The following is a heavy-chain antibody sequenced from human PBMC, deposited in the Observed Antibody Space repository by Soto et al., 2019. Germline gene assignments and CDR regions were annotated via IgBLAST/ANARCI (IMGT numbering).Heavy chain of an antibody. Sequence: ASVKVSCKASGYTFTNYGISWVRQAPGQGPEWMGWISAYNGNTNYAQKLQGRVTMTTDTSTSTAYMELRSLRSDDTAMYYCARDLLGTEPASACDFWGQGTRVTVSS. CDR3: ARDLLGTEPASACDF. J-gene: IGHJ3*01. D-gene: IGHD3-16*01. V-gene: IGHV1-18*01. CDR2: ISAYNGNT. CDR1: GYTFTNYG.